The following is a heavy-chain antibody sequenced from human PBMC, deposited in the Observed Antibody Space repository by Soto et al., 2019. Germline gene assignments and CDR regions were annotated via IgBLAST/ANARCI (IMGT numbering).Heavy chain of an antibody. CDR1: GGTFSSYA. CDR2: IIPIFGTA. CDR3: AYPDPLGMDV. V-gene: IGHV1-69*13. Sequence: ASVKVSCKASGGTFSSYAISWVRQAPGQGLEWMGGIIPIFGTANYAQKFQGRVTITADESTSTAYMELSSLRSEDTAVYYCAYPDPLGMDVWGQGTTVTVSS. J-gene: IGHJ6*02.